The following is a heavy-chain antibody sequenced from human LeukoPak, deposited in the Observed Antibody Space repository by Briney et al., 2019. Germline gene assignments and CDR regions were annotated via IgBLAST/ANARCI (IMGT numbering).Heavy chain of an antibody. Sequence: PGGSLRLSCAASGXTFSDYYMSWIRQAPGKGLEWVSYISSSSSYTNYADSVKGRFTISRDNAKNSLYLQMNSLRAEDTAVYYCARGVDGYTSFDYWGQGTLVTVSS. J-gene: IGHJ4*02. V-gene: IGHV3-11*05. CDR2: ISSSSSYT. CDR1: GXTFSDYY. CDR3: ARGVDGYTSFDY. D-gene: IGHD5-24*01.